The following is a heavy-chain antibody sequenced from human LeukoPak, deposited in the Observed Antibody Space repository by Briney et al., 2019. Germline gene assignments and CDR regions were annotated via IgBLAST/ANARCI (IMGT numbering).Heavy chain of an antibody. CDR3: VRKNRDFNAAFDI. CDR2: SYSDSNT. J-gene: IGHJ3*02. V-gene: IGHV3-53*01. Sequence: GGSLRLSCAASGFTVSNNYMSWVRQAPGKGLEWVSISYSDSNTNYADSVKGRFTISRDTSQNTLSLQMDSLRAEDTAVYYCVRKNRDFNAAFDIWGQGTVVTVSS. CDR1: GFTVSNNY. D-gene: IGHD1-14*01.